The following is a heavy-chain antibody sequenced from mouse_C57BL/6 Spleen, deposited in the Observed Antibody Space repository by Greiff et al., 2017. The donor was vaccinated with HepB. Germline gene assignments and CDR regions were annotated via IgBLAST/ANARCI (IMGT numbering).Heavy chain of an antibody. Sequence: EVKLMESGGGLVKPGGSLKLSCAASGFTFSDYGMHWVRQAPEKGLEWVAYISSGSSTIYYADTVKGRFTISRDKAKNTLFLEMTSLRSEDTAMYYCSRRYYYGSSYNWYFDVWGTGTTVTVSS. CDR2: ISSGSSTI. CDR3: SRRYYYGSSYNWYFDV. V-gene: IGHV5-17*01. CDR1: GFTFSDYG. J-gene: IGHJ1*03. D-gene: IGHD1-1*01.